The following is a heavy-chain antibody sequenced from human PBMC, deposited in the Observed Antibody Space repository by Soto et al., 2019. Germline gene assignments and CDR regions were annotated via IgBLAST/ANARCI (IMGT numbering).Heavy chain of an antibody. J-gene: IGHJ4*02. Sequence: EVQLVESGGGLVQPGGSLRLSCAASGFTLSNYVMSWVRQAPGKGLEWVAAISGSYDSTYYADSVKGRFTISRDNSRNTLYQQMNSLRGEDTAIDYCAKRPEGSTIYISDDWGQGTLVTVSS. CDR3: AKRPEGSTIYISDD. CDR2: ISGSYDST. CDR1: GFTLSNYV. D-gene: IGHD3-3*01. V-gene: IGHV3-23*04.